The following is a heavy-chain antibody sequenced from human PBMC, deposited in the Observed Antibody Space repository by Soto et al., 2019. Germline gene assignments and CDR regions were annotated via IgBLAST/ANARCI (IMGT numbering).Heavy chain of an antibody. CDR3: ANDGLSGNSTNWFDP. CDR2: ISWNSGSV. J-gene: IGHJ5*02. V-gene: IGHV3-9*01. Sequence: EVQLVESGGGLVQPGRSLRLSCAASGFTFDDYAMHWVRQAPGKGLEWVSGISWNSGSVGYADSVKGRFTISRDNTRNYLYLQMNSLRPEDTALYYCANDGLSGNSTNWFDPWGQGTLVTVSS. D-gene: IGHD3-10*01. CDR1: GFTFDDYA.